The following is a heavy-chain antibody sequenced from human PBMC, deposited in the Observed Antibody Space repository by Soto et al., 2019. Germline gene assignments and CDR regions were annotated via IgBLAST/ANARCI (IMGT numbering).Heavy chain of an antibody. CDR2: IIPILGIA. V-gene: IGHV1-69*02. CDR3: ARSRGVAAAALYFDS. D-gene: IGHD6-13*01. Sequence: ASVKVSCKASGGTFSLSSLLFLRQAPGQGLEWMGRIIPILGIANYAQKFQGRVTLPAYPSTSTASLELSSLRSEDTAVYYCARSRGVAAAALYFDSWGQGTLVTVSS. CDR1: GGTFSLSS. J-gene: IGHJ4*02.